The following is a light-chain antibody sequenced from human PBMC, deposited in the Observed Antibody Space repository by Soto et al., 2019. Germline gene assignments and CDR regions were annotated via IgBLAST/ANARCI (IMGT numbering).Light chain of an antibody. Sequence: QSVLTQSPSASGTPGQRVTISCSGSSSNIGSNYVYWYQQLPGTAPKLLIYRNNQRPSGVPDRFSGSKSGTSASLALSGLRSEDEADYYCAAWDDSLSGYVFGTGTKVTVL. V-gene: IGLV1-47*01. CDR3: AAWDDSLSGYV. CDR2: RNN. CDR1: SSNIGSNY. J-gene: IGLJ1*01.